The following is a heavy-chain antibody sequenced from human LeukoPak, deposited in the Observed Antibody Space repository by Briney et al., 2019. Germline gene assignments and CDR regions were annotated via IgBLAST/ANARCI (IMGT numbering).Heavy chain of an antibody. D-gene: IGHD2-15*01. Sequence: GSLRLSCAASGFTVSSNYMSRVRQAPGKGLEWVSVIYSGGSTYYADSVKGRFTISRDNSKNTLYLQMNSPRAEDTAVYYCARDQRGLGYCSGGSCYQAYYFDYWGQGTLVTVSS. CDR3: ARDQRGLGYCSGGSCYQAYYFDY. V-gene: IGHV3-53*01. J-gene: IGHJ4*02. CDR2: IYSGGST. CDR1: GFTVSSNY.